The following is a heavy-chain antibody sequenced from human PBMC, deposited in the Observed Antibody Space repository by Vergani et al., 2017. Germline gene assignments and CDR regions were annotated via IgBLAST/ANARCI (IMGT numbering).Heavy chain of an antibody. CDR1: GFSLSNARMG. CDR3: ARRKGSVMDY. CDR2: IFSNDEK. J-gene: IGHJ4*02. D-gene: IGHD3-10*01. V-gene: IGHV2-26*01. Sequence: QVTLKESGPVLVKPTETLTLICTVSGFSLSNARMGVSWIRQTPGKALEWLAHIFSNDEKSYSTSLKSRLTISKDTSKSQVVLTMTNMDPVDTATYYCARRKGSVMDYWGQGILVTVSS.